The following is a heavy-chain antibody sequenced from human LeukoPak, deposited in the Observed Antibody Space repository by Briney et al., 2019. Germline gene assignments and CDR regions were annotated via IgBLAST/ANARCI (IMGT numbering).Heavy chain of an antibody. V-gene: IGHV4-34*01. CDR3: ARGGRSYYYGMDV. J-gene: IGHJ6*02. Sequence: PSETLSLTCAVYGGSFSGYYWSWIRQPPGKGLEWIGEINHSGSTNYNPSLKSRVTISVDTSKNQFSLKLSSVTAADTAVYYCARGGRSYYYGMDVWGQGTTVIVSS. CDR1: GGSFSGYY. CDR2: INHSGST.